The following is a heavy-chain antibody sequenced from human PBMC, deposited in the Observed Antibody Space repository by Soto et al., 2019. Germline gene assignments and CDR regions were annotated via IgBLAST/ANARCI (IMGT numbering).Heavy chain of an antibody. CDR1: GFTFSVYA. CDR2: VTANGGST. V-gene: IGHV3-23*01. CDR3: ASLGVVYWANYYYYYGMDV. J-gene: IGHJ6*02. D-gene: IGHD3-3*01. Sequence: GGSLRLSCAATGFTFSVYAMTWVRQAPGKGLEWVSAVTANGGSTYSADSVKGRFTISRDNSKNTLFLQMNSLRAEDTAVYYCASLGVVYWANYYYYYGMDVWGQGTTVTISS.